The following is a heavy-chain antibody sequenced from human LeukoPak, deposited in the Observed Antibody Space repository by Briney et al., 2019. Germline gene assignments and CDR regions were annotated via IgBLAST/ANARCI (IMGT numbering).Heavy chain of an antibody. Sequence: GGSLRLSCAASGFTVSSTYMSGVRQAPGKGLDWVSVIYSVGSIYYADSVKGRFTISRDNSKNTLYLQMNSLRDEDTAVYYCASPGGQHRDGYIWGQGTLVTVSS. D-gene: IGHD5-24*01. CDR3: ASPGGQHRDGYI. CDR1: GFTVSSTY. CDR2: IYSVGSI. V-gene: IGHV3-53*01. J-gene: IGHJ1*01.